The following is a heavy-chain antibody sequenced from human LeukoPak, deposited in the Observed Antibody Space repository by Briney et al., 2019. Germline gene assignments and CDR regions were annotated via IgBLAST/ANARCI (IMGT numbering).Heavy chain of an antibody. J-gene: IGHJ6*02. D-gene: IGHD2-15*01. CDR2: IRYDGSNK. V-gene: IGHV3-30*02. Sequence: GGSLRLSCAASGFTFSSYGMHWVRQAPGKGLEWVAFIRYDGSNKYYADSVKGRFTISRDNSKNTLYLQMNSLRAEDTAAYYCAKPRDCSGGSCYSLAIYYYYGMDVWGQGTTVAVTS. CDR3: AKPRDCSGGSCYSLAIYYYYGMDV. CDR1: GFTFSSYG.